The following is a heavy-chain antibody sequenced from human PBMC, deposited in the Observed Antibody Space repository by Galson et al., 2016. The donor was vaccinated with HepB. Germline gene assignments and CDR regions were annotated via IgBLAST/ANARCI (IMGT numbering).Heavy chain of an antibody. Sequence: SETLSLTCSVSGGSVSGHYWNWVRQSPQKRLEWLGYLYSSGGSNYNPSLKGRVSISVDTSKNQFSLTLTSVTAADTAVYSCARWAPNEVRYFDKGTFDIWGQGKMVTVSS. CDR2: LYSSGGS. CDR1: GGSVSGHY. D-gene: IGHD3-9*01. J-gene: IGHJ3*02. CDR3: ARWAPNEVRYFDKGTFDI. V-gene: IGHV4-59*02.